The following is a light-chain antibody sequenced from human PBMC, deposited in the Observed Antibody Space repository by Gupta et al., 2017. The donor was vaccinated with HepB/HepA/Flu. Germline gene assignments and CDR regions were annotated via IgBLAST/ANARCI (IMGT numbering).Light chain of an antibody. Sequence: QSALTQPASVLGSPGQSLTISCTAASSYVGAYNYVSWYQQHAGKVTKIIIYDETDRPSGVSNRFSDSKSGTTDSLTISWHQAEDEAYYYCSSYTISGTRVFGGGTKLTVL. J-gene: IGLJ3*02. V-gene: IGLV2-14*03. CDR1: SSYVGAYNY. CDR2: DET. CDR3: SSYTISGTRV.